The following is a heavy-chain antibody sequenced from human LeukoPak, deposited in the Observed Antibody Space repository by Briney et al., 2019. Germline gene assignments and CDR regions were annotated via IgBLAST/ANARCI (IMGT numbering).Heavy chain of an antibody. V-gene: IGHV3-30*02. CDR1: GFTFNNYG. CDR2: ARYDGSYK. Sequence: GGSLRLSCAPSGFTFNNYGMHWVRQAPGKGLEWVAFARYDGSYKYYADSVKGRFTISRDNSKNTLFLQMNSLRPEDTAVYFCAKGSTSWYFFDYWGQGTPVTVSS. J-gene: IGHJ4*02. CDR3: AKGSTSWYFFDY. D-gene: IGHD2-2*01.